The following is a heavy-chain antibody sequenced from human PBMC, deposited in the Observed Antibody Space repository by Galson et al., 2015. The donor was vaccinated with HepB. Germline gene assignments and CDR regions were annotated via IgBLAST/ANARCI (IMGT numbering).Heavy chain of an antibody. CDR3: ARGKYLGFLAYYYYSMDV. CDR1: GYTFTSYD. V-gene: IGHV1-8*02. CDR2: MNPNSGNT. D-gene: IGHD3-3*01. J-gene: IGHJ6*03. Sequence: SVKVSCKASGYTFTSYDINWVRQATGQGLEWMGWMNPNSGNTGYAQKFQGRVTMTRNTSISTAYMELSSLRSEDTAVYYCARGKYLGFLAYYYYSMDVWGKGTTVTVSS.